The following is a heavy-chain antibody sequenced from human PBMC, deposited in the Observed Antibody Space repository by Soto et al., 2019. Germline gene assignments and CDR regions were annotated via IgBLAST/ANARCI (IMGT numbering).Heavy chain of an antibody. CDR3: ASEYCGGDCYSAARYGMDV. V-gene: IGHV1-18*01. J-gene: IGHJ6*02. CDR1: GYTFPSYD. Sequence: ASVKVSCKASGYTFPSYDISWVRQAPGRGLEWMGWTSTYHGNTNYAQKLQGRVTITRDTSASTAYMELSSLRSEDTAVYYCASEYCGGDCYSAARYGMDVWGQGTTVTVSS. CDR2: TSTYHGNT. D-gene: IGHD2-21*02.